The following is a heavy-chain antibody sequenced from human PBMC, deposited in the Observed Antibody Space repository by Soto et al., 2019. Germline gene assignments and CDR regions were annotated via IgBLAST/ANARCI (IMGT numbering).Heavy chain of an antibody. J-gene: IGHJ3*02. D-gene: IGHD1-7*01. CDR3: AKGITGTYNDAFDI. Sequence: ASVKVSCKVSGYTLTVLSMHWGRQAPGKGLEWMGSFDPEDGETIYAQKFQGRVTMTEDTSTDTTYMELSSLRSEDTAVYYCAKGITGTYNDAFDIWGQGTMVTVSS. CDR2: FDPEDGET. V-gene: IGHV1-24*01. CDR1: GYTLTVLS.